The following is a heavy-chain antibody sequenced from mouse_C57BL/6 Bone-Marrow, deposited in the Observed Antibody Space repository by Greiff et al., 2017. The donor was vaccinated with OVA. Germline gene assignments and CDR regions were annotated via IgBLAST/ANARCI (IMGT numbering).Heavy chain of an antibody. CDR3: AREGGYGSSPFAY. D-gene: IGHD1-1*01. V-gene: IGHV1-19*01. CDR2: INPYNGGT. J-gene: IGHJ3*01. CDR1: GYTFTDYY. Sequence: EVKLQESGPVLVKPGASVKMSCKASGYTFTDYYMNWVKQSHGKSLEWIGVINPYNGGTSYNQKFKGKATLTVDKSSSTAYMELNSLTSEDSAVYYCAREGGYGSSPFAYWGQGTLVTVSA.